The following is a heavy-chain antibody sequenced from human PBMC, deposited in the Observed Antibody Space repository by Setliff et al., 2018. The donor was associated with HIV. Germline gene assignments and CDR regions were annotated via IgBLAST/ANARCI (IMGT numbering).Heavy chain of an antibody. CDR1: GYPFSSYD. D-gene: IGHD4-17*01. V-gene: IGHV1-8*02. CDR3: ARVTVTTTGKAFDI. CDR2: MNPNSGNT. Sequence: ASVKVSCKAAGYPFSSYDINWVRQATGQGLEWMGWMNPNSGNTGYAQKFEGRVTITRDISMSTAYMELNSLSSEDTGVYYCARVTVTTTGKAFDIWGPGTMVTVSS. J-gene: IGHJ3*02.